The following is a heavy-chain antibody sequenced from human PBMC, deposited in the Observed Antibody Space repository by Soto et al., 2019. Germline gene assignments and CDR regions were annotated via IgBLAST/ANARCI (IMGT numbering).Heavy chain of an antibody. CDR2: IYWDEQK. J-gene: IGHJ4*02. CDR3: AHRQTAVAGAFDF. Sequence: QITLKESGPTVVKPTQTLTLTCTLSGLSLTTSGVGVGWIRQPPGEALEWLALIYWDEQKRYSPSLRSRLTITRDTAKNHVVLTMTNMDPVDTATYHCAHRQTAVAGAFDFWGQGTLVSVSS. D-gene: IGHD6-19*01. V-gene: IGHV2-5*02. CDR1: GLSLTTSGVG.